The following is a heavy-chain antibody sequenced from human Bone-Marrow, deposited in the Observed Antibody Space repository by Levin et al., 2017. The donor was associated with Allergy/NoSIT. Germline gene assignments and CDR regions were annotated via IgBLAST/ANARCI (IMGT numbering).Heavy chain of an antibody. CDR3: ARGPPVVVVVAAGAFDI. J-gene: IGHJ3*02. CDR1: GYTFTSYA. CDR2: INTNTGNP. V-gene: IGHV7-4-1*02. D-gene: IGHD2-15*01. Sequence: PGGSLRLSCKASGYTFTSYAMNWVRQAPGQGLEWMGWINTNTGNPTYAQGFTGRFVFSLDTSVSTAYLQISSLKAEDTAVYYCARGPPVVVVVAAGAFDIWGQGTMVTVSS.